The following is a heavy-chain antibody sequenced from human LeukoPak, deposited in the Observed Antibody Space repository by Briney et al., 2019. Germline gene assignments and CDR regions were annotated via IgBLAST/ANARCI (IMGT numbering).Heavy chain of an antibody. CDR2: IIPILGIA. J-gene: IGHJ6*02. D-gene: IGHD4-17*01. CDR1: GGTFSSYA. Sequence: GASVKVSCKASGGTFSSYAISWVRQAPGQGLEWMGRIIPILGIANYAQKFQGRVTITADKSTSTAYMELSSLRSEDTAVYYCANSHYGAGPGRSGMDVWGQGTTVTVSS. V-gene: IGHV1-69*04. CDR3: ANSHYGAGPGRSGMDV.